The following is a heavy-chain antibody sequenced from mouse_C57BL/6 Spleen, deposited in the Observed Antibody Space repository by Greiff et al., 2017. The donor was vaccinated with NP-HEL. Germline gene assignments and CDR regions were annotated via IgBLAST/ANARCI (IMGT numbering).Heavy chain of an antibody. CDR2: ISSGGSYT. CDR3: ARKGDYYGSSDAY. J-gene: IGHJ3*01. Sequence: EVQGVESGGDLVKPGGSLKLSCAASGFTFSSYGMSWVRQTPDKRLEWVATISSGGSYTYYPDSVKGRFTISRDNAKNTLYLQMSSLKSEDTAMYYCARKGDYYGSSDAYWGQGTLVTVSA. V-gene: IGHV5-6*01. D-gene: IGHD1-1*01. CDR1: GFTFSSYG.